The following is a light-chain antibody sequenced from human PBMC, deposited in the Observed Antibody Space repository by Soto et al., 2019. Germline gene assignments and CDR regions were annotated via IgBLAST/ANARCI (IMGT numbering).Light chain of an antibody. V-gene: IGLV2-14*01. J-gene: IGLJ1*01. CDR2: EVN. CDR1: ISDIGYYDY. CDR3: SSHSSSSAYYV. Sequence: QSALSQPASVSGSPGESITVSCFGSISDIGYYDYVSWYQHHSGKAPKLIIYEVNNRPSGVSNRFSGSKSVNTASLTISGLQAEDEADYYCSSHSSSSAYYVFGTGTKVTVL.